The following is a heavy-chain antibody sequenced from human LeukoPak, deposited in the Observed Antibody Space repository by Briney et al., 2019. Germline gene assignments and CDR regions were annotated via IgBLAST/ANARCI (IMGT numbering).Heavy chain of an antibody. CDR2: IDPSDSYT. Sequence: GESLKISCTGTGYSFTTYWISWVRQVPGKGLEWMGTIDPSDSYTKYSPSFQGLVTISADKSIYTAYLQWSSLKASDTAMYYCARYYDFWSGRNYFDYWGQGALVTVSS. J-gene: IGHJ4*02. D-gene: IGHD3-3*01. V-gene: IGHV5-10-1*01. CDR1: GYSFTTYW. CDR3: ARYYDFWSGRNYFDY.